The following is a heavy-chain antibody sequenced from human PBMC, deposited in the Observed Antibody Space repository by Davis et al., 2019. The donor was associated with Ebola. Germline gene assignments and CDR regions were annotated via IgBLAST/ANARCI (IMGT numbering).Heavy chain of an antibody. CDR3: AIPRGYSYGGFDY. CDR2: ISYDGSNK. J-gene: IGHJ4*02. CDR1: GFTFSSYG. V-gene: IGHV3-30*03. Sequence: PGGSLRLSCAASGFTFSSYGMHWVRQAPGKGLEWVAVISYDGSNKYYADSVKGRFTISRDNSKNTLYLQMNSLRAEDTAVYYCAIPRGYSYGGFDYWGQGTLVTVSS. D-gene: IGHD5-18*01.